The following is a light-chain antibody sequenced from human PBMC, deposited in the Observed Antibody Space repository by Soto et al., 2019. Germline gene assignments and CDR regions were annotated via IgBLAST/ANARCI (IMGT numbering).Light chain of an antibody. Sequence: DIVMTQSPDSLAVSLGERATINCRSSQSVLYNSNNKNYLAWYQHKPGQPPKLLVYWASTRESGVPARFSGSGSGTDFTLTISSLQAEDVAVYFCLQYYITPRTFGQGTKVEIK. CDR1: QSVLYNSNNKNY. V-gene: IGKV4-1*01. J-gene: IGKJ1*01. CDR3: LQYYITPRT. CDR2: WAS.